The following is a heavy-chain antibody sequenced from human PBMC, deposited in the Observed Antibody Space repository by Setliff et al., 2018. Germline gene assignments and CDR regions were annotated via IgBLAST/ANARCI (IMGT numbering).Heavy chain of an antibody. CDR2: IYSSGST. CDR3: ARARSLDFDY. Sequence: KPSETLSLTCTVSGDTLSVYYWSWVRQSPGQGLEWIGYIYSSGSTNYNPSLESRVTILIDKSKNQFSLNLTSVTAADTAVYYCARARSLDFDYWGQGMLVTVSS. J-gene: IGHJ4*02. CDR1: GDTLSVYY. V-gene: IGHV4-4*08.